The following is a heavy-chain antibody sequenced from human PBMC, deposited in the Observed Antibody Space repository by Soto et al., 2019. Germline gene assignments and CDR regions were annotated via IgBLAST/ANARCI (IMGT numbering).Heavy chain of an antibody. J-gene: IGHJ5*02. CDR1: GYTFTSYA. CDR3: AGVAGYCSGGSCYRPGDWFAP. V-gene: IGHV1-3*01. CDR2: INAGNGNT. Sequence: ASVKVSCKASGYTFTSYAMHWVRQAPGQRLEWRGWINAGNGNTKYSQKFQGRVTITRDTAASTAYMELSSLRSEDTAVYYCAGVAGYCSGGSCYRPGDWFAPWGQGTLVTVSS. D-gene: IGHD2-15*01.